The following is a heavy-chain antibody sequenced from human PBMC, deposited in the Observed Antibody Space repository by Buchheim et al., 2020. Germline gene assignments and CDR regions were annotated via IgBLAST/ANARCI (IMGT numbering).Heavy chain of an antibody. D-gene: IGHD6-13*01. V-gene: IGHV3-21*01. J-gene: IGHJ4*02. CDR3: ARLIIAAAGIRYFDY. CDR1: GFTFSSYS. CDR2: ISSSSSYI. Sequence: EVQLVESGGGLVKPGGSLRLSCAASGFTFSSYSMNWVRQAPGKGLEWVSSISSSSSYIYYADPVKGRFTISRDNAKNSLYLQMNSLRAEDTAVYYCARLIIAAAGIRYFDYWGQGTL.